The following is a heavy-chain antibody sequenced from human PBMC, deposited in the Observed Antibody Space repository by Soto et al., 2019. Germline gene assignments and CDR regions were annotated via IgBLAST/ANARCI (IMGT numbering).Heavy chain of an antibody. CDR3: ARHSLAHRKNNWFDP. CDR1: CDSIISSDSY. Sequence: LSLTCTVSCDSIISSDSYCGWVRQPPGKGLEWIGSIFYLGSAYYNPSLKSRVTMSVDTSKNQFSLRLRSVTAADTALYFCARHSLAHRKNNWFDPWGQGIMVTVSS. V-gene: IGHV4-39*01. CDR2: IFYLGSA. D-gene: IGHD3-3*02. J-gene: IGHJ5*02.